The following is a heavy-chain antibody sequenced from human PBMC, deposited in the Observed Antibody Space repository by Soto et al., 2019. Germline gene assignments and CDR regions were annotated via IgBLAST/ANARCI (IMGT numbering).Heavy chain of an antibody. CDR1: GFTFSSYG. V-gene: IGHV3-30*18. Sequence: QVQLVESGGGVVQPGRSLRLSCAASGFTFSSYGMHWVRQAPGKGLEWVAVISYDGSNKYYADSVKGRFTISRDNSKKTLYMQMNSLRAEDTAVYYCAKITIRGTMIAGDKDYWGQGTLVTVSS. D-gene: IGHD3-22*01. CDR2: ISYDGSNK. J-gene: IGHJ4*02. CDR3: AKITIRGTMIAGDKDY.